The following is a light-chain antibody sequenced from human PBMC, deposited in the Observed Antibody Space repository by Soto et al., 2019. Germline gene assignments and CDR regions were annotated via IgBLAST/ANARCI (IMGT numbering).Light chain of an antibody. V-gene: IGKV3-20*01. CDR2: GVS. CDR1: QSVSSNY. CDR3: QQYGSSPRT. Sequence: EVVLTQSPGTLSLSPGDRATLSCRASQSVSSNYLAWYQQKPGQAPRLLIYGVSSRAAGIPDRFSGSGSGTDFTLTISRLEPEDVAVYYCQQYGSSPRTFGQGTELEIK. J-gene: IGKJ2*01.